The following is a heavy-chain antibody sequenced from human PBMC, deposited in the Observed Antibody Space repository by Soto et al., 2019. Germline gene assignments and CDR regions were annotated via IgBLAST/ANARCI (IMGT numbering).Heavy chain of an antibody. J-gene: IGHJ4*02. CDR1: GFTFSSYG. V-gene: IGHV3-30*18. CDR3: AKDLGAAAADPIDY. D-gene: IGHD6-13*01. Sequence: PGGSLRLSCAASGFTFSSYGMHLVRQAPGKGLEWVAVISYDGSNKYYADSVKGRFTISRDNSKNTLYLQMNSLRAEDTAVYYCAKDLGAAAADPIDYWGQGTLVTVSS. CDR2: ISYDGSNK.